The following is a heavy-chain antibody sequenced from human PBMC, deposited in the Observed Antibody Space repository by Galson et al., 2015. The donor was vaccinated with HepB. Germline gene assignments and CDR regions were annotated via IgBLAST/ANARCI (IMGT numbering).Heavy chain of an antibody. CDR1: GFTFSDYY. D-gene: IGHD3-3*01. CDR3: TRDLSFGVFIDY. V-gene: IGHV3-11*06. Sequence: SLRLSCATSGFTFSDYYMSWLRQPPGKGLEWVSSISGSSGSTNYADSVKGRFTISRDNAKNSLSLQMNSLRAEDTAVYFCTRDLSFGVFIDYWGQGVLVAVSS. CDR2: ISGSSGST. J-gene: IGHJ4*02.